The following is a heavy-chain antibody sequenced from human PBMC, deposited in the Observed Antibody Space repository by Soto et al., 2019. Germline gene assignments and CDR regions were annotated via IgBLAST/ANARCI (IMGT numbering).Heavy chain of an antibody. CDR1: GFTFSSYG. CDR2: ISYDGSNK. D-gene: IGHD3-3*01. CDR3: AKDLQSYYDFWSGYLLVDV. Sequence: GGSLRLSCAASGFTFSSYGMHWVRQAPGKGLEWVAVISYDGSNKYYADSVKGRFTISRDNSKNTLYLQMNSLRAEDTAVYYCAKDLQSYYDFWSGYLLVDVWGQGTTVTVSS. V-gene: IGHV3-30*18. J-gene: IGHJ6*02.